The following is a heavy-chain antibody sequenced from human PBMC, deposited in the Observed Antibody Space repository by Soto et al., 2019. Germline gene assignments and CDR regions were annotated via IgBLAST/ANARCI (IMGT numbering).Heavy chain of an antibody. CDR1: GFTFSSYS. CDR2: ISSSSSTI. D-gene: IGHD5-18*01. Sequence: PGGSLRLSCAASGFTFSSYSMNWVRQAPWKGLEWVSYISSSSSTIYYADSVKGRFTISRDNAKNSLYLQMNSLRAEDTAVYYCARDSGYSYGPLDYWGQGTLVTVSS. CDR3: ARDSGYSYGPLDY. J-gene: IGHJ4*02. V-gene: IGHV3-48*01.